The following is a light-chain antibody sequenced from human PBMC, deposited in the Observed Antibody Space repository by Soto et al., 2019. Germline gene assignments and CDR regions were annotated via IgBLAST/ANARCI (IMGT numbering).Light chain of an antibody. CDR1: SSSSHIGHH. CDR2: GNS. Sequence: QTVVTQPPSVSAAPGQKVTISCSGSSSSSHIGHHSVSWYQHLPGTAPKLLIYGNSNRPSGVPDRFSGSKSGTSASLAITGLQAEDEADYYCQSYDSSLSRVFGGGTKLTVL. V-gene: IGLV1-40*01. CDR3: QSYDSSLSRV. J-gene: IGLJ3*02.